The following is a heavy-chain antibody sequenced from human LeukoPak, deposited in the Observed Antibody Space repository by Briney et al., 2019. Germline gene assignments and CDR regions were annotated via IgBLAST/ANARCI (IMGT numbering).Heavy chain of an antibody. CDR3: ARVTVAGPGTFDI. CDR1: GVTFSIYP. V-gene: IGHV1-69*10. CDR2: IIPVFGIV. Sequence: SVTVSFTTSGVTFSIYPISWVRQAPGQGLVWMGGIIPVFGIVNYAQKFQGRVTITADKSTSTAYMELSSLRSEDTAAYYCARVTVAGPGTFDIWGQGTMVTVSS. D-gene: IGHD6-19*01. J-gene: IGHJ3*02.